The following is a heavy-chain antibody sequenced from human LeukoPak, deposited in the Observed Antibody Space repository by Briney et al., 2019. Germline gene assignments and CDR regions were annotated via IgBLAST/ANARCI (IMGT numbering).Heavy chain of an antibody. J-gene: IGHJ4*02. CDR1: GFTFSSYA. D-gene: IGHD4-17*01. V-gene: IGHV3-64*01. CDR3: AREGYGDAFDY. CDR2: ISSNGGGT. Sequence: GGSLRLSCAASGFTFSSYAMHWVRQAPGKGLEYVSAISSNGGGTYYANSVKGRFTISRDNSKNTLYLQMGSLRAEDMAVYYCAREGYGDAFDYWGQGTLVTVSS.